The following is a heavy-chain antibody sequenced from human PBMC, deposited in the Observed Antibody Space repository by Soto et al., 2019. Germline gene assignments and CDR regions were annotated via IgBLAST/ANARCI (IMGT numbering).Heavy chain of an antibody. J-gene: IGHJ4*02. D-gene: IGHD5-18*01. V-gene: IGHV1-69*06. Sequence: QVQLVQSGAEVKKPGSSVKVSCKTSGGTFSTYSIVWVRQAPGEGLEWMGGIIPIFGTANYAQKFQDRVTSTADKSTNTAFMELSSLKSEDTAMDYCASSRGNNYGVVTNYYVGYWGQGTLVTVSS. CDR2: IIPIFGTA. CDR1: GGTFSTYS. CDR3: ASSRGNNYGVVTNYYVGY.